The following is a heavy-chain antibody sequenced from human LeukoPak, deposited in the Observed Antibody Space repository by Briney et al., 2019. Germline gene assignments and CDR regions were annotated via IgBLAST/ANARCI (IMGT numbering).Heavy chain of an antibody. CDR3: ARAHYYDSSGYYSSPFDY. CDR1: AAGFTFYN. Sequence: ASVKVSFTSSAAGFTFYNISWVRLAPGPGLEWMGIIIPIFGIANYAKKFQGRVTITADKSTSTAYMKLSSLRSEDTAVYYCARAHYYDSSGYYSSPFDYWGQGTLVTVSS. J-gene: IGHJ4*02. D-gene: IGHD3-22*01. V-gene: IGHV1-69*02. CDR2: IIPIFGIA.